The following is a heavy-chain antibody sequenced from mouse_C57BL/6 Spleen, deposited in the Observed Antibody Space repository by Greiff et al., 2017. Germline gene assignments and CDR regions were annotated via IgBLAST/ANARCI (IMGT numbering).Heavy chain of an antibody. CDR3: ARSHYDYDGAWYFDV. D-gene: IGHD2-4*01. Sequence: QVQLQQSGPELVKPGASVKISCKASGYAFSSSWMNWVKQRPGKGLEWIGRIYPGDGDTNYNGKFKGKATLTADKSSSTAYMQLSSLTSEDSAVYFCARSHYDYDGAWYFDVWGTGTTVTVSS. CDR2: IYPGDGDT. V-gene: IGHV1-82*01. J-gene: IGHJ1*03. CDR1: GYAFSSSW.